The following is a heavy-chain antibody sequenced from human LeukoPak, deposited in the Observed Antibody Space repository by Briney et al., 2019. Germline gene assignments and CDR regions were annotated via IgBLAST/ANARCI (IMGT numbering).Heavy chain of an antibody. Sequence: PGRSLRLSCAASGFTFSSYAMHWVRQAPGKGLEWVAVISYDGSNKYYADSVKGRFTISRDNSKNTLYLQMNSLRAEDTAVYYCARAFTPYNGSSSFVFGYWGQGTLVTVSS. CDR2: ISYDGSNK. D-gene: IGHD6-6*01. CDR3: ARAFTPYNGSSSFVFGY. V-gene: IGHV3-30-3*01. J-gene: IGHJ4*02. CDR1: GFTFSSYA.